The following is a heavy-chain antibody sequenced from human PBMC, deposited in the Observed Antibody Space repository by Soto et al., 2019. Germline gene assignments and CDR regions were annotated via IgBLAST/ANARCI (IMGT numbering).Heavy chain of an antibody. CDR2: ITGNSDAI. Sequence: GGSLRLSCAASGFTFSSSGMSWVRQAPGKGLEWVSSITGNSDAIFYADSVKGRFTISRDNSKNTLYLQMNSLRAEDTAVYYCAILSDRYWGQGTLVSVSS. D-gene: IGHD3-16*02. CDR1: GFTFSSSG. J-gene: IGHJ4*02. CDR3: AILSDRY. V-gene: IGHV3-23*01.